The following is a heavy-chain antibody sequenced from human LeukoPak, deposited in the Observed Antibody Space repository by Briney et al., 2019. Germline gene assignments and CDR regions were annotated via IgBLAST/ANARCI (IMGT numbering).Heavy chain of an antibody. CDR2: ISYDGSNK. D-gene: IGHD1-26*01. V-gene: IGHV3-30*18. CDR1: GFTFGSCG. CDR3: AKDLGGSYHY. J-gene: IGHJ4*02. Sequence: PGGSLRLSCAASGFTFGSCGMHWVRQAPGKGLEWVAVISYDGSNKYYADSVKGRFTISRDNSKNTLYLQMNSLRAEDTAVYYCAKDLGGSYHYWGQGTLVTVSS.